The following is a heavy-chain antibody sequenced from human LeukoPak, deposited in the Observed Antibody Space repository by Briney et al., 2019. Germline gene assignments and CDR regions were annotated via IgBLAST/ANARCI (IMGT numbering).Heavy chain of an antibody. CDR3: ASNSLEASGWYRFFDY. J-gene: IGHJ4*02. D-gene: IGHD6-19*01. CDR2: IYYSGST. Sequence: PSETLSLTCTVSGGSISSYYWSWIRQPPGKGLEWIGYIYYSGSTNYNPSLKSRVTISVDTSKNQFSLKLSSVTAADTAVYYCASNSLEASGWYRFFDYWGQGTLVTVSS. CDR1: GGSISSYY. V-gene: IGHV4-59*01.